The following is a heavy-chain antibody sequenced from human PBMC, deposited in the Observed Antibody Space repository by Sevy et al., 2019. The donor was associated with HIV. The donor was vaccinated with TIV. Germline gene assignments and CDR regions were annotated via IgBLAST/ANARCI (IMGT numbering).Heavy chain of an antibody. CDR3: ARVRGYICSQGMCSPYYSDS. J-gene: IGHJ4*02. CDR1: GFRFSDFW. D-gene: IGHD1-1*01. V-gene: IGHV3-7*01. CDR2: IKQDGGDR. Sequence: GGSLRLSCTTSGFRFSDFWMNWVRQAPGKGLEWVANIKQDGGDRYYVDSVKGGFTISRDNAKNSLYLQLNSLTVQDTAVYYSARVRGYICSQGMCSPYYSDSWGQGTLVTVSS.